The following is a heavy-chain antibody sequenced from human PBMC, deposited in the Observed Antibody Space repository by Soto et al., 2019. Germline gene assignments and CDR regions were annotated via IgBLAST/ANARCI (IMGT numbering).Heavy chain of an antibody. D-gene: IGHD5-18*01. CDR3: ARALYGYSLYYFDY. J-gene: IGHJ4*02. CDR1: GFTFSDYY. V-gene: IGHV3-11*01. Sequence: GGSLRLSCAASGFTFSDYYMSWIRQAPGKGLEWVSYISSSVSTIYYADSVKGRFTISRDNAKNSLYLQMNSLRAEDTAVYYCARALYGYSLYYFDYWGQGPLVTVSS. CDR2: ISSSVSTI.